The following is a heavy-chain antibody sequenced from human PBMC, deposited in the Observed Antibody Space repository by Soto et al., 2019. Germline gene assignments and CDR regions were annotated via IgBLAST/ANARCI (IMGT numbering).Heavy chain of an antibody. CDR2: IYTGGST. J-gene: IGHJ4*02. CDR3: GRASVGAWGGGSWTKSFDY. D-gene: IGHD2-15*01. CDR1: GGSISNYY. V-gene: IGHV4-4*07. Sequence: SETLSLTRTASGGSISNYYCSSNRQTAGKGLDWIGRIYTGGSTNYNPSRKRRVTMSTDTTKNQFSLRLTSVTAAAPAVYYCGRASVGAWGGGSWTKSFDYWGEGALVTVSS.